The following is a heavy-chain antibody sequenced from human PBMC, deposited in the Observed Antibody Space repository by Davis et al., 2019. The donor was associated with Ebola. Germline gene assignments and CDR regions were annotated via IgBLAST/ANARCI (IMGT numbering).Heavy chain of an antibody. V-gene: IGHV3-30*03. Sequence: GESLKISCAASGFTFSSYAMSWVRQAPGKGLEWVTTVSYDGSHKYYADSVKGRFTISRDNSKNTLYLQMSSLRAEDTAVYYCARDRGGGTTSITTTGDAFDIWGQGTMVTVSS. CDR1: GFTFSSYA. D-gene: IGHD1-14*01. CDR3: ARDRGGGTTSITTTGDAFDI. J-gene: IGHJ3*02. CDR2: VSYDGSHK.